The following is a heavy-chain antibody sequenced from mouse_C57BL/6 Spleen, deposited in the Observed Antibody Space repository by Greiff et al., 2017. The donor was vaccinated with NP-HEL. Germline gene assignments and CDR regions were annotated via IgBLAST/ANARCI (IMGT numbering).Heavy chain of an antibody. D-gene: IGHD2-2*01. CDR3: AIFYGYDAWFAY. CDR2: IYPRDGST. Sequence: VQLQQSDAELVKPGASVKISCKVSGYTFTDHTIHWMKQRPEQGLEWIGYIYPRDGSTKYNEKFKGKATLTADKSSSTAYMQLNSLTSEDSAVYLCAIFYGYDAWFAYWGQGTLVTVSA. J-gene: IGHJ3*01. V-gene: IGHV1-78*01. CDR1: GYTFTDHT.